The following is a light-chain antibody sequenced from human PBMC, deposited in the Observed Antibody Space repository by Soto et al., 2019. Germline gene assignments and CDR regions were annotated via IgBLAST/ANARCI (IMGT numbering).Light chain of an antibody. V-gene: IGKV1-9*01. Sequence: DIQLTQSPSFLSPSIGERLTISCRASQVISTSVAWYQVKPGTDPKLRIYAASTLESGVPSRVSGRGSGTEVTRTISGLLPEDFAAYHGQQLYTLPFTFGQGTRLEIK. CDR3: QQLYTLPFT. CDR1: QVISTS. CDR2: AAS. J-gene: IGKJ5*01.